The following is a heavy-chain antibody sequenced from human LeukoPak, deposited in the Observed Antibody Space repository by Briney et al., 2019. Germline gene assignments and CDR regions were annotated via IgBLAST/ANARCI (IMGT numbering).Heavy chain of an antibody. Sequence: GGSLRLSCATSGFSFSSFAMSWVRQAPGKRLEWVSSISGRGGSTFYAGSVKGRFTISRDNAKNTLYLQMNSLTADDTAVYYCAVLDTENFGGDFYPDWGQGTLVTVSS. V-gene: IGHV3-23*01. J-gene: IGHJ4*02. D-gene: IGHD2-21*02. CDR1: GFSFSSFA. CDR2: ISGRGGST. CDR3: AVLDTENFGGDFYPD.